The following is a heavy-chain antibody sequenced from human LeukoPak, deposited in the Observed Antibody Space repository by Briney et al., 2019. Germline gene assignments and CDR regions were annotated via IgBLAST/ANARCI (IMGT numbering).Heavy chain of an antibody. D-gene: IGHD3-3*01. Sequence: GGSLRLSCAASGFTSSDYYMSWIRQAPGKGLEWVSYISSSGSTIYYADSVKGRFTISRDNAKNSLYLQMNSLRAEDMAVYYCARESRPWSQAFDIWGQGTMVTVSS. CDR1: GFTSSDYY. CDR2: ISSSGSTI. J-gene: IGHJ3*02. CDR3: ARESRPWSQAFDI. V-gene: IGHV3-11*01.